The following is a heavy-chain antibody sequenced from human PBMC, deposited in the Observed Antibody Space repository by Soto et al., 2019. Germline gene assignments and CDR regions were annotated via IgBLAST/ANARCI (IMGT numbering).Heavy chain of an antibody. Sequence: SSETLSLTCTVSGGSISSGDYYWSWIRQPPGKGLEWIGYIYYSGSTYYNPSLKSRVTISVDTSKNQFSLKLSSVTAADTAVYYCARDGGKQLVYYYGTDVWGQGTTVTVSS. V-gene: IGHV4-30-4*01. D-gene: IGHD6-13*01. CDR2: IYYSGST. CDR1: GGSISSGDYY. CDR3: ARDGGKQLVYYYGTDV. J-gene: IGHJ6*02.